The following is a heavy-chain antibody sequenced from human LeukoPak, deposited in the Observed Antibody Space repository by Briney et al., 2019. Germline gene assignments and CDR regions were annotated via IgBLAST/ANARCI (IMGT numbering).Heavy chain of an antibody. CDR3: ARAARGSGWLVHDY. CDR1: GGSISSGDYY. D-gene: IGHD6-19*01. J-gene: IGHJ4*02. CDR2: IYYSGST. V-gene: IGHV4-30-4*02. Sequence: SETLSLTCTVSGGSISSGDYYWSWIRQPPGKGLEWIGYIYYSGSTYYNPSRKGRVNISVDTSKNQFSLTLSSVTAADTAVYYCARAARGSGWLVHDYWGQGTLVTVSS.